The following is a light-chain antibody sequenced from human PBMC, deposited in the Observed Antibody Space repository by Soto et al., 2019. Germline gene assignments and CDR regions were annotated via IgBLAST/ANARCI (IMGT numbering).Light chain of an antibody. Sequence: IPITHSPSSMSASVVYRVTITCRASQGISNYLAWFQQKPGKVPKRLIYAASSLQSGVPSRFSGSGSETEFSLTIRALQPEDFATYYCQQLSRYPLTFGGGTKVDIK. CDR1: QGISNY. J-gene: IGKJ4*01. V-gene: IGKV1-17*03. CDR3: QQLSRYPLT. CDR2: AAS.